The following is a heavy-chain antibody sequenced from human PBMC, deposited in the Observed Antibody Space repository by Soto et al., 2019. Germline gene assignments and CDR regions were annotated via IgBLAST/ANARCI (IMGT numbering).Heavy chain of an antibody. V-gene: IGHV4-39*02. CDR3: ARDARYCSGGSCYIRTVDY. CDR2: ISHSGSV. CDR1: GGSVSNSQYF. J-gene: IGHJ4*02. Sequence: SETLSLTCTVSGGSVSNSQYFWVWLRQPPGKGLEWIGSISHSGSVRYNPSLNSPVTISVDTSKNQFSLKLSSVTAADTAVYYCARDARYCSGGSCYIRTVDYWGPGTLVTVSS. D-gene: IGHD2-15*01.